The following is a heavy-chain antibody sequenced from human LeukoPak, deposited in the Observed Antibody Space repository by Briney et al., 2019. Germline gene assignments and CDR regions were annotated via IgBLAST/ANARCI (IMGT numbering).Heavy chain of an antibody. D-gene: IGHD1-26*01. Sequence: PGGSLRLSCAASGFTFSSYAMSWVRQAPGKGLEWVSAISGSGGSTYYADSVKGRFTISRDNSKNTLYLQMNSLRAEDTAVYYRAKIGARGTLGATREFDYWGQGTLVTVSS. CDR3: AKIGARGTLGATREFDY. V-gene: IGHV3-23*01. CDR1: GFTFSSYA. CDR2: ISGSGGST. J-gene: IGHJ4*02.